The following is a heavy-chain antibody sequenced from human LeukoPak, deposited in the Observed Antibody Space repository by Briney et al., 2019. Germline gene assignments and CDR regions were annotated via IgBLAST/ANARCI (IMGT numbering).Heavy chain of an antibody. CDR3: AKDGPGGGLYDILTGYSDY. Sequence: GGSLRLSCAASGFTFSSYAMHWVRQAPGKGLEWVSAISGSGGSTYYADSVKGRFTISRDNSKNTLYLQMNSLRAEDTAVYYCAKDGPGGGLYDILTGYSDYWGQGTLVTVSS. CDR1: GFTFSSYA. V-gene: IGHV3-23*01. D-gene: IGHD3-9*01. J-gene: IGHJ4*02. CDR2: ISGSGGST.